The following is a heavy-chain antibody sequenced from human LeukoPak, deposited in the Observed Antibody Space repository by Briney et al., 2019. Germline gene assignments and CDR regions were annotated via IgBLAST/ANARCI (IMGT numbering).Heavy chain of an antibody. CDR3: ATSYCSGGSCYSGVGGY. V-gene: IGHV1-69*05. CDR2: IIPIFGTA. J-gene: IGHJ4*02. CDR1: GYTFTSYG. Sequence: GASVKVSCKASGYTFTSYGISWVRQAPGQGLEWMGRIIPIFGTANYAQKFRGRVTITTDESTSTAYMELSSLRSEDTAVYYCATSYCSGGSCYSGVGGYWGQGTLVTVSS. D-gene: IGHD2-15*01.